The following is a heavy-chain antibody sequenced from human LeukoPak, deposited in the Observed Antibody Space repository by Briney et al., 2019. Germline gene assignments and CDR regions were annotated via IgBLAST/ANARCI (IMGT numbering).Heavy chain of an antibody. Sequence: GGSLRLSCVASGFPFSSYWMTWVRQAPGKGLEWVANIKQDGSKKSYVDSVKGRFTISRDNAKNSLYLQMNSLRAEDTAIYYCGGILAEYFQHWGQGTLVTVS. D-gene: IGHD3-16*01. J-gene: IGHJ1*01. V-gene: IGHV3-7*01. CDR2: IKQDGSKK. CDR3: GGILAEYFQH. CDR1: GFPFSSYW.